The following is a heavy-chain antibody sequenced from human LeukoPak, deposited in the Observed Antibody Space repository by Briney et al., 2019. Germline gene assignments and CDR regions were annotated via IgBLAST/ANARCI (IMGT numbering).Heavy chain of an antibody. V-gene: IGHV4-31*03. Sequence: PSATHSLTCTVYAASVNLRGTYWTWIRQYPGRGLEWIGYIYFSGSTFYNPSFESRVFISLDTSKNQLALRLSSVTAADRAIYYCARQSPGSGYQYRYYFDYWGQGTLVTVS. J-gene: IGHJ4*02. CDR1: AASVNLRGTY. CDR3: ARQSPGSGYQYRYYFDY. D-gene: IGHD3-22*01. CDR2: IYFSGST.